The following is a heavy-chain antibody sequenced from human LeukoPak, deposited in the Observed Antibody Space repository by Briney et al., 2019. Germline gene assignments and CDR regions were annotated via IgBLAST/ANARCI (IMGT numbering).Heavy chain of an antibody. CDR1: GFTLDDYA. J-gene: IGHJ3*01. V-gene: IGHV3-9*01. Sequence: GGSLRLSCAASGFTLDDYAMHWVRQAPGKGLEWVSGISWNSGSIGYADSVKGRFTICRDNAQDSLYLQLNNLQAGHTAVYYCERALTRDALALWGHGTMVTVSS. CDR3: ERALTRDALAL. CDR2: ISWNSGSI.